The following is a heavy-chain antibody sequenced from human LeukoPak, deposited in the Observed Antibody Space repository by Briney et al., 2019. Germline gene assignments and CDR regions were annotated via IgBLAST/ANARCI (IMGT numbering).Heavy chain of an antibody. D-gene: IGHD3-10*01. CDR1: GGSFSSYY. Sequence: SETLSLTCAVYGGSFSSYYWSWIRQPPGKGLEWIGEINHSGSTNYNPSLKSRVTISVDTSKNQFSLKLSSVTAADTAVYYCARGYYGSGSYRDWGQGTLVTVSS. CDR2: INHSGST. CDR3: ARGYYGSGSYRD. J-gene: IGHJ4*02. V-gene: IGHV4-34*01.